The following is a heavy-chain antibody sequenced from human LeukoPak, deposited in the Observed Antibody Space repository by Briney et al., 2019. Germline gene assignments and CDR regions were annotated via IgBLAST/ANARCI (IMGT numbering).Heavy chain of an antibody. CDR2: IISIFGTA. CDR3: ARVPTTVTTWFDY. V-gene: IGHV1-69*05. Sequence: ASVKVSCKASGGTFSSYAISWVRQAPGQGLEWMGGIISIFGTANYAQKFQGRVTITTDESTSTAYMELSSLRSEDTAVYYCARVPTTVTTWFDYWGQGTLVTVSS. D-gene: IGHD4-17*01. J-gene: IGHJ4*02. CDR1: GGTFSSYA.